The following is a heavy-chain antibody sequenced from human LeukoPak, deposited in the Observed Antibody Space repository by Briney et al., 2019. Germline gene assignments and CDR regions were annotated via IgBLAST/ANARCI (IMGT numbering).Heavy chain of an antibody. J-gene: IGHJ4*02. Sequence: PSETLSLTCTVSGGSISSSSYYWGWIRQPPGKGLEWIGSIYYSGSTYYNPSLKSRVTISVDTSKNQFSLKLSSVTAADTAVYYCATLGYCSSTSCYTFDYWGQGTLVTVSS. D-gene: IGHD2-2*02. CDR3: ATLGYCSSTSCYTFDY. V-gene: IGHV4-39*01. CDR1: GGSISSSSYY. CDR2: IYYSGST.